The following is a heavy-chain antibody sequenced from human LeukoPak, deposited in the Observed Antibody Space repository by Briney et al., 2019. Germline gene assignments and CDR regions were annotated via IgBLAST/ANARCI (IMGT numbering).Heavy chain of an antibody. CDR2: IYTSGST. Sequence: GSLRLSCAASGFTFSSYWMSWIRQPAGKGLEWIGRIYTSGSTNYNPSLKSRVTMSVDTSKNQFSLKLSSVTAADTAVYYCARDGSIGHFWSGYYGDWGQGTLVTVSS. D-gene: IGHD3-3*02. CDR3: ARDGSIGHFWSGYYGD. J-gene: IGHJ4*02. V-gene: IGHV4-4*07. CDR1: GFTFSSYW.